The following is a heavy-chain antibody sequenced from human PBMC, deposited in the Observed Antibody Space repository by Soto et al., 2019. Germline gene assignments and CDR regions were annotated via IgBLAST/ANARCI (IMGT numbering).Heavy chain of an antibody. D-gene: IGHD5-12*01. CDR3: ARHSEDGYNRPSTY. CDR1: GGSVSSSSYY. J-gene: IGHJ4*02. V-gene: IGHV4-39*01. Sequence: QLQLQESGPGLVKPSETLSLTCTVSGGSVSSSSYYWGWVRQPPGKGLEWIGSIYYSRSTSYNPSHKSLVTISVDTSMNQFPLKLSSVTAADSAVYFCARHSEDGYNRPSTYWGQGTLVTVSS. CDR2: IYYSRST.